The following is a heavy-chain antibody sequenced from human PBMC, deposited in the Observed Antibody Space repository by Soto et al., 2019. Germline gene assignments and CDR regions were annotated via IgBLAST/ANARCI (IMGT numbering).Heavy chain of an antibody. V-gene: IGHV3-21*04. CDR2: ISGSGSP. CDR3: SREVQPVFRREYDY. Sequence: VQLVESGGGLVKPGGSLRLSCAVSGFTFISHTLNWVRQAPGKGLEWVSSISGSGSPYYADSVKGRFTISRDNAQNSLYLQMSSLRAEDTAVYHCSREVQPVFRREYDYWGQGTLVTVSS. J-gene: IGHJ4*02. CDR1: GFTFISHT.